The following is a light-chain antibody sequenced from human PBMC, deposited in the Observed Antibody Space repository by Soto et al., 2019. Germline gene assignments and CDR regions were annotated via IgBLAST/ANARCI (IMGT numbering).Light chain of an antibody. J-gene: IGLJ1*01. CDR3: GTWDSSLTTFV. CDR1: SSDIGRNY. CDR2: ENY. V-gene: IGLV1-51*02. Sequence: QPVLTQPPSVSAAPGQKVTISCSGSSSDIGRNYVSWYKHLPRTAPKLLIYENYKRPSGIPDRFSGSKSGTSATLGITGLQTGDEADYYCGTWDSSLTTFVFRTGTKVTVL.